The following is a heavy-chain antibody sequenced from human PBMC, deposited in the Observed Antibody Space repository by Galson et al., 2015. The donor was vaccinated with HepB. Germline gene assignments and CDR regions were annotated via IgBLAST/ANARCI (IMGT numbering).Heavy chain of an antibody. CDR1: GFSLSTSGVG. J-gene: IGHJ6*02. CDR2: VYWDDEK. V-gene: IGHV2-5*02. Sequence: PALVKPTQTLTLTCTFSGFSLSTSGVGVGWLRQPPGKALEWLALVYWDDEKRYSPSLEGRLTVTKDTSKNQVVLILTSMDPVDTATYYCARTDVDVWGQGTAVTVSS. CDR3: ARTDVDV.